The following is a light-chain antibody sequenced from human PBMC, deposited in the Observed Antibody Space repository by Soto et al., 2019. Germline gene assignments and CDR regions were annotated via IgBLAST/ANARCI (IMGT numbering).Light chain of an antibody. CDR2: DAS. V-gene: IGKV1-5*01. CDR1: QSISSR. Sequence: DIQMTQSPSTLSASVGDRVTITCRASQSISSRLAWYQQKPGKAPKILIYDASNLESGVPSRFSGSGSGTEFTLTISSLQPDDFATYYYQQYNSYSLTFGGGTKVEIK. J-gene: IGKJ4*01. CDR3: QQYNSYSLT.